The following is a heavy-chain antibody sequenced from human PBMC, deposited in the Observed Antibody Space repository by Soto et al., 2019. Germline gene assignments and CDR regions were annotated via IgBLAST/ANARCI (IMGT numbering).Heavy chain of an antibody. CDR3: ACDQWEPQADAFDI. D-gene: IGHD1-26*01. CDR2: ISSGGST. Sequence: PGGSLRLSCAASGFTFSSYSMNWVRQAPGKGLEWVSYISSGGSTYYADSVKGRFTISRDNSKNTLYLQMNSLRAEDTAVYYCACDQWEPQADAFDIWGQGTMVTVSS. V-gene: IGHV3-23*01. J-gene: IGHJ3*02. CDR1: GFTFSSYS.